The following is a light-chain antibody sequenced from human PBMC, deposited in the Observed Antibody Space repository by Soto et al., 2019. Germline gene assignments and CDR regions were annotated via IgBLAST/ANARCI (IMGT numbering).Light chain of an antibody. J-gene: IGKJ1*01. V-gene: IGKV3-11*01. CDR1: QNISSY. Sequence: PGERATLSCRASQNISSYLIWYQQKPGQAPRLLIYDVSNRATGIPARFSGSGSGTDFTLTISSLEPEDFAVYYCQQRSNWPRTFGQGTKVDIK. CDR3: QQRSNWPRT. CDR2: DVS.